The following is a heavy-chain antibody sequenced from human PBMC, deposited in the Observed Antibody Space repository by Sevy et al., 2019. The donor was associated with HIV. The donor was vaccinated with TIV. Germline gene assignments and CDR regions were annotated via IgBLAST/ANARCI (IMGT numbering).Heavy chain of an antibody. CDR1: GFDFSIYS. J-gene: IGHJ4*02. CDR3: AREGGTKPHDY. V-gene: IGHV3-23*01. Sequence: GGSLRLSCAASGFDFSIYSMSWVRQAPGKGLEWVSTLSFGCGKINYADSVKGRFSISRDSSKSSVYLQMNNMRVEDTAVYYCAREGGTKPHDYWGQRTLVTFAS. CDR2: LSFGCGKI. D-gene: IGHD1-26*01.